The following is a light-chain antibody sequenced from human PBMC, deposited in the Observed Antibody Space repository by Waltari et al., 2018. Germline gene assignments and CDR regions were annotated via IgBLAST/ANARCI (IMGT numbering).Light chain of an antibody. CDR2: GKN. J-gene: IGLJ2*01. Sequence: SSELTQDPAVSVALGQTVTITCQGDSLRNHDASWYQKKPGQAPVLVIYGKNYRPTRTPSRFSGSISGNTAALTITRAQAEDEAAYYCNSRDSSGRLLRFDGGTDLTGL. CDR1: SLRNHD. CDR3: NSRDSSGRLLR. V-gene: IGLV3-19*01.